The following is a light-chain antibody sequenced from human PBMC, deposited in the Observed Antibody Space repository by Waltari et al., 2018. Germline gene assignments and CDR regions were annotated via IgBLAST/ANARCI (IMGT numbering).Light chain of an antibody. CDR1: QRVGKF. J-gene: IGKJ1*01. CDR2: DAS. V-gene: IGKV3-20*01. CDR3: QKYVSIPAT. Sequence: EIVLTQSPGTLSLSPGERATLSCRASQRVGKFLAWYQQKPGQAPRLLIDDASSRATGIPDRFSGSGYGTDFSLTISRLEPEDFEVYYCQKYVSIPATFGQGTKVEIK.